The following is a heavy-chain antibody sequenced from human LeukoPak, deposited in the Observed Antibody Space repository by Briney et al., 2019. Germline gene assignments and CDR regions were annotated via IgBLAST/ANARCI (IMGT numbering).Heavy chain of an antibody. D-gene: IGHD3-22*01. Sequence: SETLSLTCTVSGGSISSSSYYWGWIRQPPGKGLEWIGSIYYSGSTYYDPSLKSRVTISVDTSKNQFSLKLSSVTAADTAVYYCARHYYDSSGYYYYYYYMDVWGKGTTVTVSS. CDR3: ARHYYDSSGYYYYYYYMDV. V-gene: IGHV4-39*01. CDR1: GGSISSSSYY. J-gene: IGHJ6*03. CDR2: IYYSGST.